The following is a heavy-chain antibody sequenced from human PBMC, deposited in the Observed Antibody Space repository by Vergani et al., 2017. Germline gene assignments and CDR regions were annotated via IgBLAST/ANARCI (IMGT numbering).Heavy chain of an antibody. D-gene: IGHD1-7*01. CDR2: ISSSSSYT. V-gene: IGHV3-11*05. J-gene: IGHJ4*02. CDR1: GFTFSDYY. Sequence: QVQLVESGGGLVKPGGSLRLSCSASGFTFSDYYMSWIRQAPGKELEWVSYISSSSSYTNYADSVKGRFTISRDNAKNSLYLQMNSLRAEDTAVYYCARDGKLLGHDYWGQGTLVTVSS. CDR3: ARDGKLLGHDY.